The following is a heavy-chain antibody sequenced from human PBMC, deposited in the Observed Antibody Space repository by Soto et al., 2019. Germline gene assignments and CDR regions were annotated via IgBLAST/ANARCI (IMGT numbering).Heavy chain of an antibody. CDR3: ARGHRDGYRSGSLDS. Sequence: PSETLSLTCTVSGGSVSSGSYFWTWIRQPPGKGLEWVGYIYNSGSTNYNPSLKSRVTISVDTSKNQFSLKLNSAISADTAVYYCARGHRDGYRSGSLDSWGRGTLVTVSS. D-gene: IGHD5-12*01. CDR2: IYNSGST. CDR1: GGSVSSGSYF. J-gene: IGHJ4*02. V-gene: IGHV4-61*01.